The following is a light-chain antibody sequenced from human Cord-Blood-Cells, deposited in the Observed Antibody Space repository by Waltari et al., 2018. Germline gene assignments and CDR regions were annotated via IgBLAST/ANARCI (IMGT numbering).Light chain of an antibody. CDR2: EVS. Sequence: SALTQPPSASGSPGQSVTISCTGTSSDVGGYNYVPWYQQHPGKAPKLMIYEVSKRPSGVPDRFSGSKSGNTASLTFSGLQAEDEADYYCSSYAGSNNLVFGGGTKLTVL. V-gene: IGLV2-8*01. CDR1: SSDVGGYNY. J-gene: IGLJ2*01. CDR3: SSYAGSNNLV.